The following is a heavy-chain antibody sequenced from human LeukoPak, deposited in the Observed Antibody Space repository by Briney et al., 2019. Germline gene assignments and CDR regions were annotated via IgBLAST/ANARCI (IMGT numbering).Heavy chain of an antibody. J-gene: IGHJ5*02. CDR3: ARDGFSYGDYYTNWFDP. CDR2: INPSGGST. V-gene: IGHV1-46*01. Sequence: ASVKVSCKASGYTFTSYYMHWVRQAPGQGLEGMGIINPSGGSTSYAQKFQCRVTMTRDTSTSTVYMELSSLRSEDTAVYYCARDGFSYGDYYTNWFDPWGQGTLVTVSS. D-gene: IGHD4-17*01. CDR1: GYTFTSYY.